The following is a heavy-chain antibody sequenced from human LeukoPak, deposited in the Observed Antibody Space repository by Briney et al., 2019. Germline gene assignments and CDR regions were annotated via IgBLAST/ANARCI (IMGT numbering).Heavy chain of an antibody. Sequence: SVKVSCKASGGTFSSYAISWVRQAPGQGLEWMGGIIPIFGTANYAQKFQGRVTITADESTSTAYMELSSLRSEDTAVYYCACYYGSGSYPAINWFDPWGQGTLVILSS. V-gene: IGHV1-69*13. CDR3: ACYYGSGSYPAINWFDP. J-gene: IGHJ5*02. CDR1: GGTFSSYA. D-gene: IGHD3-10*01. CDR2: IIPIFGTA.